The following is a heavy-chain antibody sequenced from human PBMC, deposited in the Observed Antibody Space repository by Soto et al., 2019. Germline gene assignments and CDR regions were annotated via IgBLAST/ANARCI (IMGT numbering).Heavy chain of an antibody. Sequence: EVQVVESGGGLVQPGRSPRLSCAASGFSFDDYAMHWVRQAPGKGLEWVSGSSWNSGTIGYADSVKGRFTISRDNAKNSLYLQMNSLRAEDTALYYCAKSTGGTANGMGVWGQGTTVTVSS. D-gene: IGHD2-21*02. CDR1: GFSFDDYA. J-gene: IGHJ6*02. V-gene: IGHV3-9*01. CDR2: SSWNSGTI. CDR3: AKSTGGTANGMGV.